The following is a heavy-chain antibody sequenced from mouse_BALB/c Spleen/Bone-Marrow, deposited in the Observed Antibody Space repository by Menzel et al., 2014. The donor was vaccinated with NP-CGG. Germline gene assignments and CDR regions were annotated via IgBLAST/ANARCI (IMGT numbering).Heavy chain of an antibody. Sequence: VQLQQSGPELVKPGASVKMSCKASGYAFTSYVMHWVKQKPGQGLEWIGYINPYNDGTKYNEKFKGMATLTSDRSSSTAYMELSSLTSEDSAVYYCAKGGNYRYDFDYWGQGTTLTVSS. V-gene: IGHV1-14*01. CDR1: GYAFTSYV. J-gene: IGHJ2*01. CDR3: AKGGNYRYDFDY. CDR2: INPYNDGT. D-gene: IGHD2-14*01.